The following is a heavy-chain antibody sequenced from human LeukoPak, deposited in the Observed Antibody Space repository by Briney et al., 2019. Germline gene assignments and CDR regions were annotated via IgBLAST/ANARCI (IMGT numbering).Heavy chain of an antibody. CDR3: ARYGYNHALDY. CDR1: GFTFSSYS. J-gene: IGHJ4*02. CDR2: LYYSGTT. V-gene: IGHV4-59*01. Sequence: GSLRLSCAASGFTFSSYSMNWVRQPPGKGLEWIGYLYYSGTTNYNPALRSRVTMSVDTSKHQFSLKLSSVTAADTAVYYCARYGYNHALDYWGQGTLVTVSS. D-gene: IGHD5-24*01.